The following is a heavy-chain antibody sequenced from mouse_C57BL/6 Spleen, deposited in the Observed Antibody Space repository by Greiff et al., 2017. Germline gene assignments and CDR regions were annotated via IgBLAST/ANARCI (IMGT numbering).Heavy chain of an antibody. J-gene: IGHJ3*01. V-gene: IGHV1-9*01. D-gene: IGHD1-1*01. CDR1: GYTFTGYW. Sequence: VQLQQSGAELMKPGASVKLSCKATGYTFTGYWIEWVTQRPGHGLAWIGEILPGSGSTNYNAKFKGKATFTADTSSNTAYMQLSSLTTEDSAIYYCASGGNYGSSYRFAYWGQGTLVTVSA. CDR3: ASGGNYGSSYRFAY. CDR2: ILPGSGST.